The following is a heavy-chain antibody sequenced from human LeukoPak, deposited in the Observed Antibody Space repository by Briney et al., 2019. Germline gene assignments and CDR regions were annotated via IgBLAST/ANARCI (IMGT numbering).Heavy chain of an antibody. Sequence: PGRSLRLSCAASGFTFDDYAMHWVRQAPGKGLEWVSGISWNSGSIGYADSVKGRFTISRDNAKNSLYLQMNSLRAEDTAVYYCAREESGSSSFDYWGQGTLVTVSS. V-gene: IGHV3-9*01. J-gene: IGHJ4*02. CDR2: ISWNSGSI. CDR3: AREESGSSSFDY. D-gene: IGHD1-26*01. CDR1: GFTFDDYA.